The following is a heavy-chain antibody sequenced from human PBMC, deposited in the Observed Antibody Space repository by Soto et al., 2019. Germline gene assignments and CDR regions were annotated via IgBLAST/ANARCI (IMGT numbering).Heavy chain of an antibody. J-gene: IGHJ4*02. CDR2: IRSKTNNYAT. CDR1: GFTFSGSA. D-gene: IGHD6-19*01. V-gene: IGHV3-73*01. Sequence: EVQLVDSGGGLVQPGGSLKLSCEASGFTFSGSAIHWVRQASGKGLQWVGRIRSKTNNYATAYVASVKGRFTISRDDSKNTAYLQMNSLLTDDTAVYFCTRWAVAGPAFDYWGQGTLVTVSS. CDR3: TRWAVAGPAFDY.